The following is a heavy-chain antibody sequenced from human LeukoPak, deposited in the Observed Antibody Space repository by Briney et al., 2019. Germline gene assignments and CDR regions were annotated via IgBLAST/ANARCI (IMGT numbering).Heavy chain of an antibody. CDR3: ARSGYSYGYAGGYYYYYMDV. V-gene: IGHV4-4*09. D-gene: IGHD5-18*01. Sequence: SETLSLTCTVSGGSISSYYWSWIRQPPGKGLEWIGYIYTSGSTNYNPSLKSRVTISVDTSKNQFSLKLSSVTAADTAVYYCARSGYSYGYAGGYYYYYMDVWGKGTTVTVSS. CDR2: IYTSGST. CDR1: GGSISSYY. J-gene: IGHJ6*03.